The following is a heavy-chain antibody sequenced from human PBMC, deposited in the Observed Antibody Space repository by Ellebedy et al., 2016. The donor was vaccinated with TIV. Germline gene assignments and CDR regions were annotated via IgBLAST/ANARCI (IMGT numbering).Heavy chain of an antibody. D-gene: IGHD6-13*01. V-gene: IGHV4-59*11. CDR2: IYYTGSA. J-gene: IGHJ2*01. CDR1: SGSLTNHF. Sequence: MPSETLSLTCSVSSGSLTNHFWSWIRQPPGKGLEWIASIYYTGSANYNPSLKSRVTTSVDTSKNQISLTLMTSASAADTAVYYCARVAITAAVGGGYFDLWGRGTLVTVSS. CDR3: ARVAITAAVGGGYFDL.